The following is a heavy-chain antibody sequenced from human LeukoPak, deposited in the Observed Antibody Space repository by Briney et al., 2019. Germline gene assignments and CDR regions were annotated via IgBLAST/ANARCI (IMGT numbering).Heavy chain of an antibody. D-gene: IGHD1-26*01. Sequence: SETLSLTCAVYSGSLSGYYWSWIRQPPGKGLEWIGEINHSGGTNYNPSLKSRVTIAVDTSKNQFSLKLTSVTAADTAVYYCARGLVRASGNYLYYWGQGTLVTVSS. CDR3: ARGLVRASGNYLYY. J-gene: IGHJ4*02. CDR2: INHSGGT. V-gene: IGHV4-34*01. CDR1: SGSLSGYY.